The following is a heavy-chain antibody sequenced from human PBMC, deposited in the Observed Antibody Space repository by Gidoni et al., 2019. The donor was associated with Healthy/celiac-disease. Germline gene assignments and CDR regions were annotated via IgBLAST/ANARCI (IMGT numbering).Heavy chain of an antibody. CDR1: GGSISSGSYY. V-gene: IGHV4-61*02. D-gene: IGHD4-17*01. Sequence: QVQLQESGPGLVKPSQTLSLTCTVSGGSISSGSYYWSWIRQPAGKGLEWIGRIYTSGSTNYNPSHKSRVTISVDTSKNQFSLKLSSVTAADTAVYYCARRGVTVTTYYYGMDVWGQGTTVTVSS. CDR2: IYTSGST. CDR3: ARRGVTVTTYYYGMDV. J-gene: IGHJ6*02.